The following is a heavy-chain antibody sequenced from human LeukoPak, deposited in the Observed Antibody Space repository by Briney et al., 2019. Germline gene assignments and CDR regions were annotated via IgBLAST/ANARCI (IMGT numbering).Heavy chain of an antibody. CDR1: GFTFSSYA. CDR3: AKGGRSGDAFDI. D-gene: IGHD3-16*01. Sequence: GGSLRLSCAASGFTFSSYAMSWVRQATGKGLEWVSAISGSGGSTYYADSVKGRFTISRDNSKNTLYLQMNSLRAEDTAVYYCAKGGRSGDAFDIWGQGTMVTVSS. V-gene: IGHV3-23*01. CDR2: ISGSGGST. J-gene: IGHJ3*02.